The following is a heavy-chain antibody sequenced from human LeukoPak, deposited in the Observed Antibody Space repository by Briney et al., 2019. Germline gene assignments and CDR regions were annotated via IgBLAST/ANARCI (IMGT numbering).Heavy chain of an antibody. CDR3: AKGAHDYGDFLDY. D-gene: IGHD4-17*01. V-gene: IGHV3-30*18. Sequence: GGSLRLSCAASGFTFSSYGMHWVRQAPGKGLEWVAVISYDGSNKYYADSVKGRFTISRDNSKNTLYPQMNSLRAEDTAVYYCAKGAHDYGDFLDYWGQGTLVTVSS. CDR2: ISYDGSNK. CDR1: GFTFSSYG. J-gene: IGHJ4*02.